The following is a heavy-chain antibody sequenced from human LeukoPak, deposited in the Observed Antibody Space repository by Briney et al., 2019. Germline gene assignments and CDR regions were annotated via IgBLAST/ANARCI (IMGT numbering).Heavy chain of an antibody. CDR2: IIPIFGTA. CDR3: AREDDSSGYEWG. CDR1: GGTFSSYA. Sequence: SVKVSCKASGGTFSSYAISWVRQAPGQGLEWMGGIIPIFGTANYAQKFQGRVTITADESTSTAYMELSSLRSEDTAVYYCAREDDSSGYEWGWGQGTLVTVSS. J-gene: IGHJ4*02. V-gene: IGHV1-69*13. D-gene: IGHD3-22*01.